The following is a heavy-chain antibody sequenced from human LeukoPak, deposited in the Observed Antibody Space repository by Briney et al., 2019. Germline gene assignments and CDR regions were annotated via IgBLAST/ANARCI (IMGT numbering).Heavy chain of an antibody. Sequence: TSETLSLTCTVSGGSISSSSYYWGWIRQPPGKGLEWIGSIYYSGSTYYTPSLKSRVTISVDTSKNQFSLKLSSVTAADTAVYYCARGPDYDILTGYYNVGYFDYWGQGTLVTVSS. CDR2: IYYSGST. CDR1: GGSISSSSYY. J-gene: IGHJ4*02. V-gene: IGHV4-39*07. CDR3: ARGPDYDILTGYYNVGYFDY. D-gene: IGHD3-9*01.